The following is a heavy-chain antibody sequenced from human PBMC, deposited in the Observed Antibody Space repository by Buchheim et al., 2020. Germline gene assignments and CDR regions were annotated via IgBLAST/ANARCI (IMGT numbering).Heavy chain of an antibody. J-gene: IGHJ6*02. CDR1: GYSFTSYW. CDR2: IDPSDSYT. V-gene: IGHV5-10-1*03. CDR3: ARRSNTMVRGEGTYYYYGMDV. D-gene: IGHD3-10*01. Sequence: EVQLVQSGAEVKKPGESLRISCKGSGYSFTSYWISWVRQMPGKGLEWMGRIDPSDSYTNYSPSFQGHVTISADKSISPAYLQWSSLKASDTAMYYCARRSNTMVRGEGTYYYYGMDVWGQGTT.